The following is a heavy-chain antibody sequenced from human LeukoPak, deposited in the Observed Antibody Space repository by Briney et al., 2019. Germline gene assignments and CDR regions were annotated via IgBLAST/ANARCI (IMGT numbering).Heavy chain of an antibody. CDR1: GGSISSYY. Sequence: SETLSLTCTVSGGSISSYYWSWIRQPPGKGLEWIGRIYTSGSTNYNPSLKSRVTISVDTSKNQFSLKLSSVTAADTAVYYCARYDSSGFYQYYFDYWGLGTLVTVSS. CDR3: ARYDSSGFYQYYFDY. D-gene: IGHD3-22*01. J-gene: IGHJ4*02. V-gene: IGHV4-4*07. CDR2: IYTSGST.